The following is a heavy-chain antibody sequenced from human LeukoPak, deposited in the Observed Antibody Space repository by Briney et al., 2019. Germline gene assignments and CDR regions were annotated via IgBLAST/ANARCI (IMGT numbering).Heavy chain of an antibody. D-gene: IGHD6-19*01. CDR3: ARLQHGYSSGWYGSLDY. Sequence: SETLSLTCAVSGGSISSSSYYWGWIRQPPGKGLEWIGSIYYSGSTYYNPSLKSRVTISVDTSKNQFSLKLSSVTAADTAVYYCARLQHGYSSGWYGSLDYWGQGTLVTVSS. J-gene: IGHJ4*02. V-gene: IGHV4-39*01. CDR2: IYYSGST. CDR1: GGSISSSSYY.